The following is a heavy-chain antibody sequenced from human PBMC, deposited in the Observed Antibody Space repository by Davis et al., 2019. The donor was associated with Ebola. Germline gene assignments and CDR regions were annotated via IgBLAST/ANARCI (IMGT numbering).Heavy chain of an antibody. J-gene: IGHJ3*01. CDR3: AAGGSRGGFDV. Sequence: ASVKVSCKVSGYILTELSIHWVRQAPGQGREWLGNFDPEDNEIIYAHKFEGGVTMTEDTSTHTAYMELRSLRSDDSAVYYCAAGGSRGGFDVWGQGTMVTVS. D-gene: IGHD1-26*01. V-gene: IGHV1-24*01. CDR2: FDPEDNEI. CDR1: GYILTELS.